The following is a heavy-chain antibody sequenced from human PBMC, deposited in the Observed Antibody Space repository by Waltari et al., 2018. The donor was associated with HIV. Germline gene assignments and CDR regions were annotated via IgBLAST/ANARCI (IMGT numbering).Heavy chain of an antibody. CDR1: GGSVGSSSTY. CDR2: INYSGNS. CDR3: APYYYISSRHYFDS. J-gene: IGHJ4*02. Sequence: VEPSEPLSLTCTVSGGSVGSSSTYWGWIRQPPGKGLEWIGSINYSGNSYYNPSLKSRVTISVDTSKNQLSLNLSSVTAADTAVYYCAPYYYISSRHYFDSWGQGTLVTVSS. D-gene: IGHD3-16*01. V-gene: IGHV4-39*07.